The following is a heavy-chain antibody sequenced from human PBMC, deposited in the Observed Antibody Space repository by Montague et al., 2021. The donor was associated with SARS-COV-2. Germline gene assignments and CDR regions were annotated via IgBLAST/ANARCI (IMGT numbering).Heavy chain of an antibody. J-gene: IGHJ4*02. Sequence: SETLSLTCTVSGGSIFSNSFYWGWIRQSPGQGLERIGNVLSSGSTFYNPSLRSRVTTSEDMSKNQFSLKLMSVTAADTAVYYCARSTVGTSHFDYWGQGTLVTVSS. V-gene: IGHV4-39*01. D-gene: IGHD1-26*01. CDR1: GGSIFSNSFY. CDR3: ARSTVGTSHFDY. CDR2: VLSSGST.